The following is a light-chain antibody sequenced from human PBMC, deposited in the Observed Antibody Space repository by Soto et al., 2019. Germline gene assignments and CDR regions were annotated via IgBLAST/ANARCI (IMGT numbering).Light chain of an antibody. Sequence: DIQMTQSPSSLSASVGDRVTITCRASQSISTNLNWYQQRPGKAPKLLIYAASSLQRGVPSRFSGSGSVTDFTLTVNSLQPDDFATYYCQQSASTPYTFGQGTKVDIK. CDR1: QSISTN. CDR2: AAS. V-gene: IGKV1-39*01. J-gene: IGKJ2*01. CDR3: QQSASTPYT.